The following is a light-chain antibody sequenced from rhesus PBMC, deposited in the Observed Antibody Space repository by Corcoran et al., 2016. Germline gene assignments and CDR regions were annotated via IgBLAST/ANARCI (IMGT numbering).Light chain of an antibody. CDR1: QSVHIY. V-gene: IGKV3-10*01. Sequence: QVILTQSPATLSLSQGERATLSCRASQSVHIYVAWYQQKPGQIPRLLIYGASSRAPGIPGRFRGSGSGTDFPPTISSLEPDDVGLYHCNQHASGRTFGQGTKVEIK. J-gene: IGKJ1*01. CDR2: GAS. CDR3: NQHASGRT.